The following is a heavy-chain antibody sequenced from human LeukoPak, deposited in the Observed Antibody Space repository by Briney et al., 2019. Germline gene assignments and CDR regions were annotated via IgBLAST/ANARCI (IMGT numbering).Heavy chain of an antibody. Sequence: SETLSLTCTVSGGSISSYYWSWIRQPPGKGLEWIGYIYYSGSTNYNPSLKSRVTISVDTSKNQFSLKLSSVTAADTAVYYCATQVGYCSSISCPSYYYMDVWGKGTTVTISS. D-gene: IGHD2-2*01. CDR2: IYYSGST. CDR3: ATQVGYCSSISCPSYYYMDV. J-gene: IGHJ6*03. CDR1: GGSISSYY. V-gene: IGHV4-59*01.